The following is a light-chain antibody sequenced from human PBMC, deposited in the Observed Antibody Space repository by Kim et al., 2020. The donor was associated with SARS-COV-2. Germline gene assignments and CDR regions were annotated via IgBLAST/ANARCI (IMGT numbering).Light chain of an antibody. V-gene: IGLV4-69*01. J-gene: IGLJ2*01. CDR1: SGHNSYA. Sequence: VKLTCTLSSGHNSYAIAWHQQQPWKGPRYLMKLNSDGSHSKGDGIPDRFSGSSSGAERYLTISSLQSEDEADYYCQTWGTGAKGVFGGGTQLTVL. CDR3: QTWGTGAKGV. CDR2: LNSDGSH.